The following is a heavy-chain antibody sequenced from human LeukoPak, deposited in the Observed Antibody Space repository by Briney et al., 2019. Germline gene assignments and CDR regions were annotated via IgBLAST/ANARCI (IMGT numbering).Heavy chain of an antibody. D-gene: IGHD3-22*01. CDR2: IYYSGST. CDR3: ARSIRSGYYDDAFDI. V-gene: IGHV4-59*08. Sequence: PSETLSLTCTVSGGSISSYYWSWIRQPPGKGLEWIGYIYYSGSTNYNPSLKSRVTISVDTSKNQFSLKLSSVTAADTAVYYCARSIRSGYYDDAFDIWGQGTMVTVSS. J-gene: IGHJ3*02. CDR1: GGSISSYY.